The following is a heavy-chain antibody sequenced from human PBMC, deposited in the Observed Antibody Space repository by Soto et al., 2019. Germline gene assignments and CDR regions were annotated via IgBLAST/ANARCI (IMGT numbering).Heavy chain of an antibody. CDR2: TYYRSKWYN. V-gene: IGHV6-1*01. CDR1: GDSVSSNSAA. D-gene: IGHD6-13*01. Sequence: QTLSLTCAISGDSVSSNSAAWNWIRQSPSRGLEWLGRTYYRSKWYNDYAVSVKSRITINPDTSKNQFSLQLNSVTPEDTAVYYCARCPSSSWPYYYYYGMDVWGQGTTVTVSS. J-gene: IGHJ6*02. CDR3: ARCPSSSWPYYYYYGMDV.